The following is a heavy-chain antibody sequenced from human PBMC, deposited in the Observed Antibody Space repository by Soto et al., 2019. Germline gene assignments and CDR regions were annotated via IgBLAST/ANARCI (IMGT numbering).Heavy chain of an antibody. J-gene: IGHJ4*02. CDR3: ARVVRGIAARLLDY. CDR2: INHSGST. D-gene: IGHD6-6*01. V-gene: IGHV4-34*01. Sequence: SETLSLTCAVYGGSFSGYYWSWIRQPPGKGLEWIGEINHSGSTNYNPSLKSRVTISVDTSKNQFSLKLSSVTAADTAVYYCARVVRGIAARLLDYWGQGTLVTVSS. CDR1: GGSFSGYY.